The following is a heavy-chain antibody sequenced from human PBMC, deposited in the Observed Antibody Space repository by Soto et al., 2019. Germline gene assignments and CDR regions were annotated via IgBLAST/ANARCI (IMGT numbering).Heavy chain of an antibody. CDR3: ASLRSYYDVWSGLGNYYYGVDV. CDR1: GGSFSGYY. CDR2: INHSGST. D-gene: IGHD3-3*01. J-gene: IGHJ6*02. Sequence: NPSETLSLTCAVYGGSFSGYYWSWIRQPPGKGLEWIGEINHSGSTNYNPSLKSRVTISVDTSKNQFSLKLSSVTAADTAVYYCASLRSYYDVWSGLGNYYYGVDVWGQGTTVTSP. V-gene: IGHV4-34*01.